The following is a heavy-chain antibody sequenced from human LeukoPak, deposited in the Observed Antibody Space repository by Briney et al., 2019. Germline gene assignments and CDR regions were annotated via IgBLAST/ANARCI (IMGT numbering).Heavy chain of an antibody. D-gene: IGHD6-13*01. CDR2: INPNSGGT. Sequence: AASVKVSCKASGYTFTGYYMHWVRQAPGQGLEWMGWINPNSGGTNYAQKFQGRVTMTRDTSISTAYMELSRLRSDDTAVYYCARDSSSWYNQDYWGQGTLVTVSS. J-gene: IGHJ4*02. CDR1: GYTFTGYY. V-gene: IGHV1-2*02. CDR3: ARDSSSWYNQDY.